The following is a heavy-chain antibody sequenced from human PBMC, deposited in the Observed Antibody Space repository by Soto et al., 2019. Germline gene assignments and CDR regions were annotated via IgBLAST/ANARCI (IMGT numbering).Heavy chain of an antibody. CDR3: ARGKLSDYVWGSYRYHFDY. J-gene: IGHJ4*02. V-gene: IGHV4-34*01. D-gene: IGHD3-16*02. Sequence: TLSLTCAVYGGSFSGYYWSWIRQPPGKGLEWIGEINHSGSTNYNPSLKSRVTISVDTSKNQFSLKLSSVTAADTAVYYCARGKLSDYVWGSYRYHFDYWGQGTVVTVSS. CDR2: INHSGST. CDR1: GGSFSGYY.